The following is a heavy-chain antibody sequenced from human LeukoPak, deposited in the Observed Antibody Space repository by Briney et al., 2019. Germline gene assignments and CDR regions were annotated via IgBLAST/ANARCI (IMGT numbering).Heavy chain of an antibody. Sequence: PGGSLRLSCAASGFTFSSYSMNWVRQAPGKGLEWVSSISSSSSYIYYADSVKGRFTISRDNAKNSLYLQMNSLRAEDTAVYYCAREGPTVTTDGRWSRYMDVWGKGTTVTVSS. CDR1: GFTFSSYS. V-gene: IGHV3-21*01. D-gene: IGHD4-11*01. CDR2: ISSSSSYI. J-gene: IGHJ6*03. CDR3: AREGPTVTTDGRWSRYMDV.